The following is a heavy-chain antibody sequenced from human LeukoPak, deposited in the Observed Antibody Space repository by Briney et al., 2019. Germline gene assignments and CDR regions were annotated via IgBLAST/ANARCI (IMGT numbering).Heavy chain of an antibody. J-gene: IGHJ3*02. CDR2: IIPIFGTA. V-gene: IGHV1-69*13. D-gene: IGHD3-16*02. CDR1: GDTFSRYA. Sequence: GASVKVSCKASGDTFSRYAISWVRQAPGQGLEWMGGIIPIFGTANYAQKFQGRVTITADESTSTAYMELSSLRSEDTAVYYCARSWNDYVWGSYRDDAFDIWGQGTMVTVSS. CDR3: ARSWNDYVWGSYRDDAFDI.